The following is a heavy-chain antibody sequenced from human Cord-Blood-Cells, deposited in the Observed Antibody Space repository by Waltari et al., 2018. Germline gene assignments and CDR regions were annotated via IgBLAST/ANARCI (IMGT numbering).Heavy chain of an antibody. CDR1: GFTFSSYA. J-gene: IGHJ4*02. Sequence: EVQLLESGGGLVQPGGSLRLSCAASGFTFSSYAMSWVRQAPGKGLEWVSAIRGSGGSTYYADSVKGRFTISRDNSKNTLYLQMNSLRAEDTAVYYCAKGSWDIVVVPAAPIDYWGQGTLVTVSS. D-gene: IGHD2-2*01. CDR2: IRGSGGST. CDR3: AKGSWDIVVVPAAPIDY. V-gene: IGHV3-23*01.